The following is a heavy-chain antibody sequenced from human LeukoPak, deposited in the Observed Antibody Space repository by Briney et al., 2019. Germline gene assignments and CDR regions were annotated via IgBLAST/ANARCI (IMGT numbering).Heavy chain of an antibody. CDR2: ISAYNGNT. CDR1: GYTFTSYG. J-gene: IGHJ3*02. D-gene: IGHD6-13*01. Sequence: ASVKVSCKASGYTFTSYGISWVRQAPGQGLEWMGWISAYNGNTNYAQKLQGRVTMTTDTSTSTAYMELRSLRSDDTAVYYCASRVSSPTPDAFDIWGQGTMVTVSS. CDR3: ASRVSSPTPDAFDI. V-gene: IGHV1-18*01.